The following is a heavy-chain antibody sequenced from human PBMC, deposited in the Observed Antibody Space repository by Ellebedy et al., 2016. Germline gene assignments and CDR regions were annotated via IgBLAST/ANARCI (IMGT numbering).Heavy chain of an antibody. CDR3: AGGPGWLIEW. Sequence: GGSLRLSXAASGFTFKDYYMHWIRQAPGKGLEWVSYINGSASAITYADSVRGRFTISRDNAKNSLSLQMSSLRVEDTAVYYCAGGPGWLIEWWGQGSLVTVSS. J-gene: IGHJ4*02. D-gene: IGHD3-3*01. V-gene: IGHV3-11*04. CDR2: INGSASAI. CDR1: GFTFKDYY.